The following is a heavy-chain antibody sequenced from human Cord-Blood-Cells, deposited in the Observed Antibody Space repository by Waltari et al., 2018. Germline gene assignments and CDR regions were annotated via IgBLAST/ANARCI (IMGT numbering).Heavy chain of an antibody. D-gene: IGHD3-16*02. CDR1: GGPFSSYA. Sequence: QVQLVQSGAEVKKPGSSVKVSCKASGGPFSSYAISWVRQAPGQGLEWMGGIIPIFGTANNAQKFQGTVTINADESTSTAYIDLSSLRSEDTAVYYCARGTYDYVWGSYRGFDPWGQGTLVTVSS. J-gene: IGHJ5*02. V-gene: IGHV1-69*01. CDR2: IIPIFGTA. CDR3: ARGTYDYVWGSYRGFDP.